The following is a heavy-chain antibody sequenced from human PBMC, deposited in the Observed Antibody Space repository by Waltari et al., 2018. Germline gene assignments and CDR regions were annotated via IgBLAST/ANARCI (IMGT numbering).Heavy chain of an antibody. Sequence: EVQLLESGGGLVQPGGSLRLSCAASGFTFSSYAMSWVRQAPGKGLEWVSAISGSGGSTYYADSVKGRLTISRDNSKNTLYLQMNSLRAEDTAVYYCAKGMGIVVVIANKSYYGMDVWGQGTTVTVSS. D-gene: IGHD2-21*01. V-gene: IGHV3-23*01. J-gene: IGHJ6*02. CDR3: AKGMGIVVVIANKSYYGMDV. CDR2: ISGSGGST. CDR1: GFTFSSYA.